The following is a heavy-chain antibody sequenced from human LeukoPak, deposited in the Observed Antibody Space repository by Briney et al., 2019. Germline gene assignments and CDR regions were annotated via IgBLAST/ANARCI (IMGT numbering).Heavy chain of an antibody. Sequence: SVKVSCKASGGTFSSYAISWVRQAPGQGLEWMGGIIPIFGTANYAQKFQGRVTITTDESTSTAYMELSSLRSEDTAVYYYAREPVTYYYDSSGYYCDYGGQGTLVTVSS. J-gene: IGHJ4*02. V-gene: IGHV1-69*05. D-gene: IGHD3-22*01. CDR1: GGTFSSYA. CDR3: AREPVTYYYDSSGYYCDY. CDR2: IIPIFGTA.